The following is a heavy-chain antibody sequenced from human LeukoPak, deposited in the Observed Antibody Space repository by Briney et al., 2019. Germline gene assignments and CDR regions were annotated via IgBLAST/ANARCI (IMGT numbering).Heavy chain of an antibody. CDR3: ARVAEPGTYYYSYGMDV. V-gene: IGHV1-69*02. J-gene: IGHJ6*02. CDR1: GGTFSSYT. D-gene: IGHD1-1*01. Sequence: SVKVSCKASGGTFSSYTISWVRQAPGQGLEWMGRIIPILGIANYAQKFQGRVTITADKSTSTAYMELSRLRSEDTAVYSCARVAEPGTYYYSYGMDVWGQGTTVTVSS. CDR2: IIPILGIA.